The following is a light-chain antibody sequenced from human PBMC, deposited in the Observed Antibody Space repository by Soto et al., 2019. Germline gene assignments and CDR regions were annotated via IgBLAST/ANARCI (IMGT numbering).Light chain of an antibody. Sequence: SYELTQPPSVSVVPGKTARITCGGNNIGSKSVHWYQQKPGQAPVLVIYYDSDRPSGIPERFSGSNSGNTATLTISRVEAGDEADYYCQVWDSSSDQEVFGGGTKVTVL. CDR1: NIGSKS. J-gene: IGLJ2*01. V-gene: IGLV3-21*04. CDR3: QVWDSSSDQEV. CDR2: YDS.